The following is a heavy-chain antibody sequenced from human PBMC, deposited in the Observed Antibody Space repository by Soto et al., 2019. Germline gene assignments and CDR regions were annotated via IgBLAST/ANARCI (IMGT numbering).Heavy chain of an antibody. Sequence: QVQLQESGPGLVKPSETLSLTCSISGSSIRDKYWSWLRQSAEKGLEFIGRISNGGTTIYNPSLRSRLTISLDTSKTHCSLKLTSVTAADTAVYYCATKGDYGGWFDPWGQGTLVNVSS. CDR3: ATKGDYGGWFDP. CDR1: GSSIRDKY. CDR2: ISNGGTT. J-gene: IGHJ5*02. V-gene: IGHV4-4*07. D-gene: IGHD3-10*01.